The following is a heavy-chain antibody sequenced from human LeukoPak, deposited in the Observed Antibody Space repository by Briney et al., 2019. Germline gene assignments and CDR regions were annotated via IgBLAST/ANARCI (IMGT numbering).Heavy chain of an antibody. CDR2: ISRSSDLI. Sequence: PGGSLRLSCAASGFTFSSSAMHWVRQAPGKGLEWVSFISRSSDLIYYADSVKGRFTISRDNSKNTLYLQMNSLRAEDTAVYYCASLGYCSGGSCPRSYYFDYWSQGTLVTVSS. V-gene: IGHV3-48*01. J-gene: IGHJ4*02. CDR3: ASLGYCSGGSCPRSYYFDY. D-gene: IGHD2-15*01. CDR1: GFTFSSSA.